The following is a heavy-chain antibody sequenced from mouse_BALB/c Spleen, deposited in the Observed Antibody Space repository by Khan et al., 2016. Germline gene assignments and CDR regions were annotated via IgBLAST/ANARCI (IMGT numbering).Heavy chain of an antibody. D-gene: IGHD1-2*01. V-gene: IGHV2-9*02. Sequence: QVRLQQSGPGLVAPSQSLSITCTVSGFSLTRYGVHWVRQPPGKGLEWLGVIWAGGGTDYNSALMSRLRISKDNSKSQVFLKMNSLQTDDAAMYYCARDPEFITSSTGTMDYWGQGTSVTVSS. J-gene: IGHJ4*01. CDR3: ARDPEFITSSTGTMDY. CDR1: GFSLTRYG. CDR2: IWAGGGT.